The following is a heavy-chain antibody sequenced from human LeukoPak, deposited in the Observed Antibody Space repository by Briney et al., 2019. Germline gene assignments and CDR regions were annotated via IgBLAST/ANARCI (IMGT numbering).Heavy chain of an antibody. J-gene: IGHJ5*02. V-gene: IGHV4-34*01. CDR3: AGTMVRGVIIRFRTNWFDP. D-gene: IGHD3-10*01. CDR1: GGSFSGYY. CDR2: INHSGST. Sequence: SETLSLTCAVYGGSFSGYYWSWIRQPPGKGLEWIGEINHSGSTNYNPSLKSRVTISVDTCKNQFSLKLSSVTAADTAVYYCAGTMVRGVIIRFRTNWFDPWGQGTLVTVSS.